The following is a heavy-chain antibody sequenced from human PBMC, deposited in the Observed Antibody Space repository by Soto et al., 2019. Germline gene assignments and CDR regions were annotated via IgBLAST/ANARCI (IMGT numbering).Heavy chain of an antibody. CDR2: IYWDDDK. J-gene: IGHJ3*02. CDR3: TRGSGSLDAFDI. D-gene: IGHD3-10*01. V-gene: IGHV2-5*02. CDR1: GFSLSTSGVG. Sequence: QITLKESGPTLVKPTQTLTLTCTFSGFSLSTSGVGVGWIRQPPGKALEWLALIYWDDDKRYSPFLKSRLTITKDTSKNQVVLTMTNMVPVDTATYYCTRGSGSLDAFDIWGQGTMVTVSS.